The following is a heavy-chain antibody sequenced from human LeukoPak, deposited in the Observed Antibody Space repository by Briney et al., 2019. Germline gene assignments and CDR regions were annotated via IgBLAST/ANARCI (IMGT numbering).Heavy chain of an antibody. Sequence: PGGSLRLSCAASGFTFSSYSMNWVRQAPGKGLEWVSSISSSSSYIYYADSVKGRFTISRDNAKNSLYLQMNSLRAEDTAVYYCARVRKDYYDSSGYQEWGQGTLVTVSS. D-gene: IGHD3-22*01. CDR3: ARVRKDYYDSSGYQE. CDR1: GFTFSSYS. V-gene: IGHV3-21*01. CDR2: ISSSSSYI. J-gene: IGHJ4*02.